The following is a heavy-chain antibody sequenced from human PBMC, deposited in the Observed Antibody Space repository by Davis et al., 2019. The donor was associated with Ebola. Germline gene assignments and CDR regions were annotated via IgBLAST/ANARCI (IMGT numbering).Heavy chain of an antibody. CDR2: INHSGST. CDR1: GGSFSGYY. D-gene: IGHD2-2*02. J-gene: IGHJ3*02. Sequence: MPSETLSLTCAVYGGSFSGYYWSWIRQPPGKGLEWIGEINHSGSTNYNPSLKSRVTISVDTSKNQFSLKLYSVTAADTAVYYCARVPLIVVVPAAIRSNAFDIWGQGQWSPSLQ. CDR3: ARVPLIVVVPAAIRSNAFDI. V-gene: IGHV4-34*01.